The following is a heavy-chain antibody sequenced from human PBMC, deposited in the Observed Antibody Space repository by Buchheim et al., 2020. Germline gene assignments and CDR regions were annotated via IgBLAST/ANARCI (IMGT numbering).Heavy chain of an antibody. CDR1: GGSISNYY. V-gene: IGHV4-59*08. D-gene: IGHD6-13*01. CDR2: IYSSGNT. J-gene: IGHJ5*02. CDR3: ARSPRIASRENWFDP. Sequence: QVQLQESGPGLVKPSETLSLTCTVSGGSISNYYWNWIRQPPGKEMEWIGYIYSSGNTNYNPSLKSRVNISIDTSKNQFSLRLSSVTAADTAVYYCARSPRIASRENWFDPWGQGTL.